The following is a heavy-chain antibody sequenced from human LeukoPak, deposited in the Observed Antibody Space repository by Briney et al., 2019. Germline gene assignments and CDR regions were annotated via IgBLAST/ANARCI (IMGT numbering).Heavy chain of an antibody. V-gene: IGHV4-59*08. Sequence: PSETLSLTCTVSGGSISGYYWSWIRQPPGKGLEWIGYIYYSGSTNYNPSLKSRVTISVDTSKNQSSLNLSSVTAADTAVYYCARSWATYQGVFDYWGQGTLVTVSS. CDR1: GGSISGYY. CDR3: ARSWATYQGVFDY. D-gene: IGHD3-16*01. J-gene: IGHJ4*02. CDR2: IYYSGST.